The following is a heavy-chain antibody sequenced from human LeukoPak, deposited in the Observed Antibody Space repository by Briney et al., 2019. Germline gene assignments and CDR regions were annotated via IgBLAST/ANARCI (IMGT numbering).Heavy chain of an antibody. CDR2: IYYSGST. Sequence: SETLSLTRTDPGGSIRSSSYYWGWIRQHPGKWLEWIGSIYYSGSTYYNPSLMSRVTISVDTSKTQFSLKLSSVTAADAAVYYCARRFELRSYLYYGGQGTLVTVSS. D-gene: IGHD1-7*01. CDR1: GGSIRSSSYY. V-gene: IGHV4-39*01. CDR3: ARRFELRSYLYY. J-gene: IGHJ4*02.